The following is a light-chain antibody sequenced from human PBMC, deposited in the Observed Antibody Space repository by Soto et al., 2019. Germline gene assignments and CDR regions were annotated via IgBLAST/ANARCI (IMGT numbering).Light chain of an antibody. J-gene: IGKJ1*01. Sequence: DIVVTQSPDSLAVSLGERATINCESSQSVLSSSNNQNYLAWYQQKPGQPPKLLIYWASTRESEVPDRFSGSGSGTDYTLTISTMESTDVVVSYYQTYYTTPQTFGQGTKVEIK. V-gene: IGKV4-1*01. CDR2: WAS. CDR1: QSVLSSSNNQNY. CDR3: QTYYTTPQT.